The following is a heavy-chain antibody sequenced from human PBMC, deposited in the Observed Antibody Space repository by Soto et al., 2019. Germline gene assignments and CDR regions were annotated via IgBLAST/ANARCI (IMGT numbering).Heavy chain of an antibody. D-gene: IGHD3-22*01. Sequence: SVKVSCKASGGTFSSYAISWVRQAPGQGLEWMGGIIPIFGTANYAQKFQGRVTITADESTSTAYMELSSLRSADTAVYYCAREGGGYYYDSSGYYYYYGMDVWGQGTTVTVSS. CDR1: GGTFSSYA. CDR2: IIPIFGTA. CDR3: AREGGGYYYDSSGYYYYYGMDV. J-gene: IGHJ6*02. V-gene: IGHV1-69*13.